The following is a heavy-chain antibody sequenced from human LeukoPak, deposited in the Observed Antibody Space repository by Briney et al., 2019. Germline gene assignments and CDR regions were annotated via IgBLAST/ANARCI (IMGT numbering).Heavy chain of an antibody. CDR1: GGSFSGYY. CDR3: ARGSGYYGSGSYRGRYFDY. CDR2: INHSGST. J-gene: IGHJ4*02. D-gene: IGHD3-10*01. Sequence: PSETLSLTCAVYGGSFSGYYWSWIRQPPGKGLEWIGEINHSGSTNYNPSLKSRVTISVDTSKTQFSLKLSSVTAADTAVYYCARGSGYYGSGSYRGRYFDYWGQGTLVTVSS. V-gene: IGHV4-34*01.